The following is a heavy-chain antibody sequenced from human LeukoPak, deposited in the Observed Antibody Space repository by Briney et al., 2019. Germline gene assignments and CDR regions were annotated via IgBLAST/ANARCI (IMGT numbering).Heavy chain of an antibody. CDR3: VRDRYDITGQPFDR. J-gene: IGHJ4*02. V-gene: IGHV1-2*03. CDR1: GFTFTAYY. Sequence: LEASVKVSCKASGFTFTAYYIQWVRQAPGQGLEWMGWINGNSGSTNYAQKFQGRVTMTRDTSIRTAYMELNNLTSDDTAVYYCVRDRYDITGQPFDRWGQGTLVTVSS. D-gene: IGHD1-20*01. CDR2: INGNSGST.